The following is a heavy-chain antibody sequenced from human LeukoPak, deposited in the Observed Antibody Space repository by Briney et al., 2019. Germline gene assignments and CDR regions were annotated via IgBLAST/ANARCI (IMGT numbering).Heavy chain of an antibody. CDR2: ISYDGSNK. V-gene: IGHV3-30*01. CDR1: GFTFSSYA. J-gene: IGHJ4*02. CDR3: ARDPMYSSGWYPDY. D-gene: IGHD6-19*01. Sequence: GGSLRLSCAASGFTFSSYAIHWVRQAPGKGLEWVAVISYDGSNKYYADSVKGRFTISRDNSKNTLYLQMNSLRAEDTAVYYCARDPMYSSGWYPDYWGQGTLVTVSS.